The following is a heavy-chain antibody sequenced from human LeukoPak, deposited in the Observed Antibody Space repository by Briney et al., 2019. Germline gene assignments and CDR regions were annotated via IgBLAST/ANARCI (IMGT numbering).Heavy chain of an antibody. Sequence: GGSLRLSSAASGFTFSSYAMSWVRQAPGKGLEWVSAISGSGGSTYYADSVKGRFTISRDNSKNTLYLQMNSLRAEDTAVYYCAKGGIVVVTALYYFDYWGQGTLVTVSS. CDR1: GFTFSSYA. V-gene: IGHV3-23*01. CDR3: AKGGIVVVTALYYFDY. CDR2: ISGSGGST. D-gene: IGHD2-21*02. J-gene: IGHJ4*02.